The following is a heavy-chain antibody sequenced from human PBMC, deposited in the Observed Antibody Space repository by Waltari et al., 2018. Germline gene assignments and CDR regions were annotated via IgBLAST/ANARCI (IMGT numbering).Heavy chain of an antibody. CDR1: DWILTFRY. V-gene: IGHV1-45*02. J-gene: IGHJ5*01. CDR2: ITPYNGDL. D-gene: IGHD2-15*01. Sequence: QMQLVQSGAEVKKAGSSVRISCKASDWILTFRYLHWVRQAPGQALEWMGWITPYNGDLKYAQSFQGRVTITRHSSLHTTYMELTNLRSDDTAVYYCARSRLSGTQSNFDSWGQGTLVTVSS. CDR3: ARSRLSGTQSNFDS.